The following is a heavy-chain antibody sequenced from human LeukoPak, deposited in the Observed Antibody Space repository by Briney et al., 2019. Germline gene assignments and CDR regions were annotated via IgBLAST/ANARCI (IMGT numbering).Heavy chain of an antibody. Sequence: GGSLRLSCAASGFTFTDYWMSWVRQAPGKGLEWVANVKQDGIDKYYADSVKGRFTTSRDNANNPLYLQMNRQRAGDTAVYFCARGGAFLWGQGILVTVSS. CDR3: ARGGAFL. J-gene: IGHJ4*02. CDR1: GFTFTDYW. CDR2: VKQDGIDK. V-gene: IGHV3-7*01.